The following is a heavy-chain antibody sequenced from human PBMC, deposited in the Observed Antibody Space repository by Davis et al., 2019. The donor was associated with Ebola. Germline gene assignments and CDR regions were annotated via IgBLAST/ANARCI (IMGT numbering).Heavy chain of an antibody. V-gene: IGHV4-59*01. CDR1: GGSITNYY. CDR2: IYHSGST. Sequence: MPSETLSLTCTVSGGSITNYYWSWIRQAPGRGLEFIAYIYHSGSTNYNPSLKSRLPISVDTSKSQFSLKLASVTAADTAVYYCARLTRPYGGDSVRLDNWGQGTLVTVSP. CDR3: ARLTRPYGGDSVRLDN. J-gene: IGHJ4*02. D-gene: IGHD4-23*01.